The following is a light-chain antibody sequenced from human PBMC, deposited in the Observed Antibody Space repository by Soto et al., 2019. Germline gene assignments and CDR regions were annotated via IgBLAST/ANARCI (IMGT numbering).Light chain of an antibody. CDR1: SSDVGSYNL. V-gene: IGLV2-23*01. CDR2: EGR. J-gene: IGLJ2*01. CDR3: CSYVGSDTYII. Sequence: QSALTQPASVSGSPGQSITISCTGTSSDVGSYNLVSWYQQHPGKAPKLMIYEGRKRPSGVSNRFSGSKSGNTASLTISGLQPEDEAHYFCCSYVGSDTYIIFGGGTKLTVL.